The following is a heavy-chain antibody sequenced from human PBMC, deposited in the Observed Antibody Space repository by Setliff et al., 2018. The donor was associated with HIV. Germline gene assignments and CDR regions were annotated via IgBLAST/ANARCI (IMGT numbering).Heavy chain of an antibody. CDR1: GFTFNSYA. V-gene: IGHV3-23*01. D-gene: IGHD6-19*01. Sequence: SLRLSCAASGFTFNSYAMSWVRQAPGKGLEWVSAISGGADSTYYADSVRGRFTISRDNSKNTLFLQVNSLRAEDTAVYYCAKTNSGWHYFDDWGQGILVTVSS. J-gene: IGHJ4*02. CDR3: AKTNSGWHYFDD. CDR2: ISGGADST.